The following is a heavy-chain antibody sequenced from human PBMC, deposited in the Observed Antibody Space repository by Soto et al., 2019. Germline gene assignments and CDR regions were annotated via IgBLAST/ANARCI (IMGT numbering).Heavy chain of an antibody. V-gene: IGHV4-59*01. J-gene: IGHJ4*02. CDR3: AGRAPPNYFDY. CDR1: GGSINSYY. CDR2: IYYSGTT. Sequence: PSETLSLTCIVAGGSINSYYWSWIRQPPGKGLEWIGYIYYSGTTNYNPSLKGRVNISVDTSKNQFSLKLNSVTAADTAVYYCAGRAPPNYFDYWGQGNMVTV.